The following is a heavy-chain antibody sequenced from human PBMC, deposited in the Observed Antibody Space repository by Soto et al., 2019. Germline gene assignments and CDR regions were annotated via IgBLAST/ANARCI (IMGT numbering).Heavy chain of an antibody. CDR2: ISYDGNNI. D-gene: IGHD1-20*01. CDR1: GFTYSTYT. Sequence: QVQLVESGGGVVQPGRSLRLSCAASGFTYSTYTMHWVRQAPGKGLEWVAVISYDGNNIFYADSVKGRFTITGDSIKQTLYLQMNRLRPDDTAMYYCARDGVSSTEYTWKFVTYFVYWGQGALFTVAS. CDR3: ARDGVSSTEYTWKFVTYFVY. V-gene: IGHV3-30-3*01. J-gene: IGHJ4*02.